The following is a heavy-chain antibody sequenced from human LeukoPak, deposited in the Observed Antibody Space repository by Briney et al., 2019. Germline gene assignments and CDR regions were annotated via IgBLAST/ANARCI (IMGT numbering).Heavy chain of an antibody. CDR3: ARSAREDAFDI. J-gene: IGHJ3*02. Sequence: LRLSCAASGFTFSGYAMSWVRQPPGKGLEWIGYIYHSGSTYYNPSLKSRVTISVDRSKNQFSLKLSSVTAADTAVYYCARSAREDAFDIWGQGTMVTVSS. CDR2: IYHSGST. CDR1: GFTFSGYA. D-gene: IGHD5-24*01. V-gene: IGHV4-30-2*01.